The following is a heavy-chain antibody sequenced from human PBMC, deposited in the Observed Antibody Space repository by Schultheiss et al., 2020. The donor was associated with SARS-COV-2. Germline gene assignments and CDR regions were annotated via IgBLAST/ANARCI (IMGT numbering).Heavy chain of an antibody. Sequence: GGSLRLSCAASGFTFSNYAMSWVRQAPGKGLEWVSAISGSGHSTYYADSVKGRFTISRDNSKNTLYLQMNSLRAEDTAVYYCAKKSIFGVVIPFFDYWGQGTLVTVAS. V-gene: IGHV3-23*01. CDR2: ISGSGHST. D-gene: IGHD3-3*02. CDR3: AKKSIFGVVIPFFDY. CDR1: GFTFSNYA. J-gene: IGHJ4*02.